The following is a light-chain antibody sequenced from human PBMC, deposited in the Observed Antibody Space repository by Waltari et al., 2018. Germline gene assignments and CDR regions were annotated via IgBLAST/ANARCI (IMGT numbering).Light chain of an antibody. CDR2: EVT. CDR3: SAYANATTV. Sequence: QSALTQPPSASGSPGQSVTISCSGSSSDIGKYNYVSWYQHYPGRAPKPLIYEVTERPSGVPHRFSGSKSGNTASLTVSGLQAEDEADYFCSAYANATTVFGGGTKVTVL. CDR1: SSDIGKYNY. V-gene: IGLV2-8*01. J-gene: IGLJ6*01.